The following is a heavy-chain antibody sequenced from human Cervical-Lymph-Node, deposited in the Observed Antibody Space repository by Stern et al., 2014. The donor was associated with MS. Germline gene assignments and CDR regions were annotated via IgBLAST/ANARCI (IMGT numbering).Heavy chain of an antibody. D-gene: IGHD3-10*01. CDR1: GGSFINNV. J-gene: IGHJ4*02. CDR3: ARAASTTSSYNF. CDR2: TIPIFGTA. V-gene: IGHV1-69*01. Sequence: VQLLESGAEVKKPGSSVKVSCQASGGSFINNVISWVRQAPGQGLEWMGGTIPIFGTALYAQKFRGRVTIPADESTRSAYMELSSLRTDDTAVYFWARAASTTSSYNFWGPGTLVTVSS.